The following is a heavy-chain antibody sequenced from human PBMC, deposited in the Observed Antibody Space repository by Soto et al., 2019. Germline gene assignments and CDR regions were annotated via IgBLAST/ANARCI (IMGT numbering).Heavy chain of an antibody. CDR3: ARGPTYYDILTGYYSPPPFDY. J-gene: IGHJ4*02. CDR1: GGSISSGGYS. Sequence: QLQLQESGSGLVKPSQTLSLTCAVSGGSISSGGYSWSWIRQPPGKGLEWIGYIYHSGSTYYNPSLNSRVTISVDRSKNPFSLKLRSVTAAETAVYYCARGPTYYDILTGYYSPPPFDYWGQGTLVTVSS. V-gene: IGHV4-30-2*01. D-gene: IGHD3-9*01. CDR2: IYHSGST.